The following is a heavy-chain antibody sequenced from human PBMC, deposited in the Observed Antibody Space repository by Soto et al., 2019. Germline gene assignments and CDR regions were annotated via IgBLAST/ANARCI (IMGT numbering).Heavy chain of an antibody. CDR2: IFSDGSNK. V-gene: IGHV3-30*18. CDR3: AKTPYEELLPFDS. J-gene: IGHJ4*02. D-gene: IGHD2-15*01. Sequence: PGGSLRLSCAASGFTFSSSVMHWVRQAPGKGLGWVAIIFSDGSNKYYADSVRGRFTISRDNSKNTLYLQMNSLRAEDTALYYCAKTPYEELLPFDSWGLGTLVTVSS. CDR1: GFTFSSSV.